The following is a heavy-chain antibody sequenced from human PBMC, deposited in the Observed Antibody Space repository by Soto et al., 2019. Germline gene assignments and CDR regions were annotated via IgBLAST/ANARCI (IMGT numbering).Heavy chain of an antibody. Sequence: GGSLRLSCAASGFTFSSYAMHWVRQAPGKGLEWVAVISYDGSNKYYADSVKGRFTISRDNSKNTLYLQMNSLRAEDTAVYYCARDREYGTMIVVVIDLDYWGQGTLVTVYS. D-gene: IGHD3-22*01. CDR3: ARDREYGTMIVVVIDLDY. V-gene: IGHV3-30-3*01. CDR1: GFTFSSYA. CDR2: ISYDGSNK. J-gene: IGHJ4*02.